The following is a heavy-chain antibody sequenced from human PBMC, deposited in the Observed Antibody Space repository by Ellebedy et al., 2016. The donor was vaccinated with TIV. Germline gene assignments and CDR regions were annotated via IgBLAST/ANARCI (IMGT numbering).Heavy chain of an antibody. J-gene: IGHJ4*02. V-gene: IGHV1-18*04. CDR2: ISPYTGDT. D-gene: IGHD2-8*01. CDR1: GYTFSSYG. CDR3: TRDMVQGMVSIYVWFDY. Sequence: ASVKVSCKASGYTFSSYGISWVRQAPGEGLQWMGWISPYTGDTDYAQMFQGRVTMTTDTSTSTAYMELRSLRSDDTAVYYCTRDMVQGMVSIYVWFDYWGQGTLVTVSS.